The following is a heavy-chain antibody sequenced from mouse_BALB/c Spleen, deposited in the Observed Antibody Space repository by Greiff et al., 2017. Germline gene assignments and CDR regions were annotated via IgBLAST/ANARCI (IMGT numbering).Heavy chain of an antibody. J-gene: IGHJ2*01. V-gene: IGHV1S81*02. Sequence: QVQLQQSGAELVKPGASVKLSCKASGYTFTSYYMYWVKQRPGQGLEWIGEINPSNGGTNFNEKFKSKATLTVDKSSSTAYMQLSSLTSEDSAVYYCTRWTTVVACDYWGQGTTLTVSS. CDR3: TRWTTVVACDY. CDR2: INPSNGGT. CDR1: GYTFTSYY. D-gene: IGHD1-1*01.